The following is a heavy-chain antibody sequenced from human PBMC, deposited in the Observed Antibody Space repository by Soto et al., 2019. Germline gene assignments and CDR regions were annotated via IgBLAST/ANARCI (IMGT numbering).Heavy chain of an antibody. J-gene: IGHJ5*02. CDR1: GASLAGYY. CDR3: VRAGTKNLRDGFDA. D-gene: IGHD1-1*01. V-gene: IGHV4-4*07. CDR2: IYATGST. Sequence: PSETLSPTCLVSGASLAGYYWSWNRQPPGKGLEWIGRIYATGSTDYNPSLKSRLTMSVDMSKKQFSLTLRSVTAADTAMYSCVRAGTKNLRDGFDAWGQGILVTVSS.